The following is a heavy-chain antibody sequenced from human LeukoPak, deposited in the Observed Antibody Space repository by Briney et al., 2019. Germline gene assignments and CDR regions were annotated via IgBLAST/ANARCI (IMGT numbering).Heavy chain of an antibody. D-gene: IGHD4-17*01. CDR1: GGTFSSYA. CDR3: ARDGYGDYAFDY. J-gene: IGHJ4*02. Sequence: SVKVSCKASGGTFSSYAISWVRQAPGQGLEWMGGIIPIFGTANYAQKFQGRVTITADESTSTAYMELSSLKSEDTAVYYCARDGYGDYAFDYWGQGTLVTVSS. CDR2: IIPIFGTA. V-gene: IGHV1-69*13.